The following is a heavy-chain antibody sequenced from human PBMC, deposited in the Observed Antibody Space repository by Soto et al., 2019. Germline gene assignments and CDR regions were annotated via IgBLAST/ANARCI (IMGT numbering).Heavy chain of an antibody. D-gene: IGHD3-22*01. CDR1: GFTFSSYA. CDR3: AKDVRYDSSGYYPTATYYGMDV. CDR2: ISGSGGST. Sequence: GGSLRLSCAASGFTFSSYAMSWVRQAPGKGLEWVSAISGSGGSTYYADSVKGRFTISRDNSKNTLYLQMNSLRAEDTAVYYCAKDVRYDSSGYYPTATYYGMDVWGQGTTVTVSS. V-gene: IGHV3-23*01. J-gene: IGHJ6*02.